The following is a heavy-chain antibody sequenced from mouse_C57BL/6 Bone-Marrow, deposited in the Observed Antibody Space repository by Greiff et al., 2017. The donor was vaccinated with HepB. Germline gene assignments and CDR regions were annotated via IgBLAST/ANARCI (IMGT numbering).Heavy chain of an antibody. CDR1: GFSLTSYG. Sequence: VQGVESGPGLVQPSQSLSITCTVSGFSLTSYGVHWVRQSPGKGLEWLGVIWRGRSTDYNAAFISRLSISKDNSKSQVFFKMNSLQADDTAIYYCARNSNWDLFAYWGQGTLVTVSA. D-gene: IGHD4-1*01. V-gene: IGHV2-2*01. CDR3: ARNSNWDLFAY. J-gene: IGHJ3*01. CDR2: IWRGRST.